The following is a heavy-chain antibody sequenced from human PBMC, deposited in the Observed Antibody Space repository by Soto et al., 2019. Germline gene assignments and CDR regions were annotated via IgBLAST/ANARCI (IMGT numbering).Heavy chain of an antibody. J-gene: IGHJ1*01. D-gene: IGHD3-22*01. V-gene: IGHV1-18*01. CDR3: ARAVDYYDSSGYYTHEYFQH. CDR1: GYTFTSYG. CDR2: ISAYNGNT. Sequence: QVQLVQSGAEVKKPGASVKVSCKASGYTFTSYGISWVRQAPVQGLEWMGWISAYNGNTNYAQKLQGRVTMTTDTSTSTAYMELRSLRSDDTAVYYCARAVDYYDSSGYYTHEYFQHWGQGTLVTVSS.